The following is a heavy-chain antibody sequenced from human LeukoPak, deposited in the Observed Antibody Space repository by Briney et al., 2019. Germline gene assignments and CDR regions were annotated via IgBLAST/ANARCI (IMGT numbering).Heavy chain of an antibody. Sequence: PSETLSLTCTVSGGSISSSSYYWGWIRQPPGKGLEWIGSIYYSGSTYYNPSLKSRVTISVDTSKNQFSLKLSSVTAADTAVYYCARALLGATLFDYWGQGTQVTVSS. V-gene: IGHV4-39*01. J-gene: IGHJ4*02. D-gene: IGHD1-26*01. CDR1: GGSISSSSYY. CDR2: IYYSGST. CDR3: ARALLGATLFDY.